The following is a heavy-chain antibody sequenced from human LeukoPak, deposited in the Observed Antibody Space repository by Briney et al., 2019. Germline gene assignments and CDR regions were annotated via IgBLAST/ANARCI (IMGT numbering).Heavy chain of an antibody. V-gene: IGHV4-39*07. D-gene: IGHD6-13*01. Sequence: SDTLSLTCTVSGDSISTSKSYWGWIRQPPLKGLEWIGSIYYTGNTYYNASLKSRVTISVDTPKNQFSLKLSSVTAADTAVYYCARALSVSSSWYRLDDPAHYYYYYYMDVWGKGTTVTISS. CDR2: IYYTGNT. CDR3: ARALSVSSSWYRLDDPAHYYYYYYMDV. CDR1: GDSISTSKSY. J-gene: IGHJ6*03.